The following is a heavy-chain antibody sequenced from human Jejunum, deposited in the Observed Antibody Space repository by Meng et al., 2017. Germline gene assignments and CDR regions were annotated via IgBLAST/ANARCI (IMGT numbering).Heavy chain of an antibody. V-gene: IGHV3-11*01. CDR3: ATASRGVDNCFDP. D-gene: IGHD2-15*01. CDR1: GFTFNDYY. CDR2: ISSSSRTI. Sequence: VQLVESGGGLVQPGVSLRLSCVGSGFTFNDYYMGWIRQAPGKGLEWVSYISSSSRTIYYADSVKGRFTISRDNAQNSLFLQMNSLRPEDSGLYYCATASRGVDNCFDPWGQGALVTVSS. J-gene: IGHJ5*02.